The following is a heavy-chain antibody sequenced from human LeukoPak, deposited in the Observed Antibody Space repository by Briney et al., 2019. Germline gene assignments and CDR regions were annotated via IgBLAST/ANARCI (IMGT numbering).Heavy chain of an antibody. J-gene: IGHJ4*02. Sequence: GGSLRLSCAASGFTFSSYAMFWVRQAPGKGLEWVTIISKDGSDTFYADSVRGRFTISRDNAENSLYLQMNSLRVEDTAFYYCARDLAYSRLDYWGQGMLVTVSS. D-gene: IGHD5-18*01. CDR3: ARDLAYSRLDY. CDR1: GFTFSSYA. CDR2: ISKDGSDT. V-gene: IGHV3-30-3*01.